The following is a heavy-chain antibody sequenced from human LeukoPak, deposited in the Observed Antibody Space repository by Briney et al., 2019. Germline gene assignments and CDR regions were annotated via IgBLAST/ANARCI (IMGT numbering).Heavy chain of an antibody. CDR3: ARALRDSNYGWFDP. CDR2: IYYSGAT. J-gene: IGHJ5*02. CDR1: GVSIRSHY. D-gene: IGHD4-11*01. Sequence: PSKTLSLTCTVSGVSIRSHYWSWIRQPPGKGLEWIGYIYYSGATNYNPSLKSRVTMSVDTSKNQFSLNLSSVTAADTALYYCARALRDSNYGWFDPWGQGTLVTVSS. V-gene: IGHV4-59*11.